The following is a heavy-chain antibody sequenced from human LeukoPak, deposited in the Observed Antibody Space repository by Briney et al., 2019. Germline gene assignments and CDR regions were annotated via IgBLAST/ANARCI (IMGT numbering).Heavy chain of an antibody. CDR3: ATTTYYYDSSGYYPVDY. D-gene: IGHD3-22*01. V-gene: IGHV4-59*01. CDR1: GDSISSYY. CDR2: IYYSGST. Sequence: PSETLSLTCTVSGDSISSYYWSWIRQPPGKGLEWIGYIYYSGSTNYNPSLKSRVSISVDTSKNQFSLKLSSVTAADTAVYYCATTTYYYDSSGYYPVDYWGQGTLVTVSS. J-gene: IGHJ4*02.